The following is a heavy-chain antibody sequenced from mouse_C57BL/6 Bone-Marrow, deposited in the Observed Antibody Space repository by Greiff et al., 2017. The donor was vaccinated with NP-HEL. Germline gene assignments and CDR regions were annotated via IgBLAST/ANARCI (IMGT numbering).Heavy chain of an antibody. V-gene: IGHV1-80*01. CDR3: AGLFHYGSPFAY. D-gene: IGHD1-1*01. J-gene: IGHJ3*01. Sequence: QVQLQQSGAELVKPGASVKISCKASGYAFSSYWMNWVKQRPGKGLEWIGQIYPGDGDTNYNGKFKGKATLTADKSSSTAYMQLSSLTSEDSAVYYCAGLFHYGSPFAYWGQGTLVTVSA. CDR2: IYPGDGDT. CDR1: GYAFSSYW.